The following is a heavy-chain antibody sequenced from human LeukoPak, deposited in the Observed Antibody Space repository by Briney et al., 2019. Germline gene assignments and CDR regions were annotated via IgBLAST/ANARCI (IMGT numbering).Heavy chain of an antibody. CDR2: INAGNGNT. CDR3: ARAVATILDAFDI. V-gene: IGHV1-3*01. D-gene: IGHD5-12*01. CDR1: GYTFTSYA. J-gene: IGHJ3*02. Sequence: GASVKVSCKASGYTFTSYAMHWVRQAPGQRLEWMGWINAGNGNTKYSQKFQGRVTITRDTSASTAYMELSSLRSEDTAVYYCARAVATILDAFDIWGQGTMVTVSS.